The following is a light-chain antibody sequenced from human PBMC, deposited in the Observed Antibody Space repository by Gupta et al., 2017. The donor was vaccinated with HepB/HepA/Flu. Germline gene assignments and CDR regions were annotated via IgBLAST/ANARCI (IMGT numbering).Light chain of an antibody. J-gene: IGKJ2*01. Sequence: EIVLTQSPGTLSLSPGERATLSCRASQTVTSRYLAWYQQRPGQAPRLLIFGASSSAIGIPDRFSGSGSGTDFTLTISRLETEDFAVYYCQQYGSSPGFTFGQGTKLEIK. CDR1: QTVTSRY. CDR3: QQYGSSPGFT. CDR2: GAS. V-gene: IGKV3-20*01.